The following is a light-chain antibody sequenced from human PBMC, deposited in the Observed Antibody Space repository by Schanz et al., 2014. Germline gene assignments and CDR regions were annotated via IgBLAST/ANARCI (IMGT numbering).Light chain of an antibody. J-gene: IGKJ2*01. CDR1: QSVSSSY. CDR3: QHYHSWPYT. Sequence: EIVLTQSPGTLSLSPGERATLSCRASQSVSSSYLAWYQQKPGQAPRLLIYGASTRATGIPAKFSGSGSGTEFTLTISSLQPEYLAVYYCQHYHSWPYTFGQGSKLDIK. V-gene: IGKV3-20*01. CDR2: GAS.